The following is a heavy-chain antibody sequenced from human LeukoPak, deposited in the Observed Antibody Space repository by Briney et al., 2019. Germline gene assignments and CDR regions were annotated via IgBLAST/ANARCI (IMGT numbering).Heavy chain of an antibody. D-gene: IGHD3-10*01. CDR1: GFTFSSHG. CDR2: IWYDGSNK. J-gene: IGHJ1*01. CDR3: ARDKNYGSGSYCQH. V-gene: IGHV3-33*01. Sequence: GGSLRLSCAASGFTFSSHGMHWVRQAPGKGLEWVAVIWYDGSNKYNADSVKGRFTISRDNSKNTLYLQMNSLRAEDTAVYYCARDKNYGSGSYCQHWGQGTLVTVSS.